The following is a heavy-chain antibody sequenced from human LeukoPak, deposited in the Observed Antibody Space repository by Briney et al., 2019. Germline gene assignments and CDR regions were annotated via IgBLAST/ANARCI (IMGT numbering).Heavy chain of an antibody. CDR2: ISSGSSTI. D-gene: IGHD3-10*01. CDR1: GFTFSTYS. Sequence: PGGSLRLSCAASGFTFSTYSINWVRQAPGKGLEWVSYISSGSSTIHYADSVKGRFTISRDNAKNSLYLQMNSLRDEDTAVYYCARDSLGDFLHFDYWGQGTLVTVSS. J-gene: IGHJ4*02. V-gene: IGHV3-48*02. CDR3: ARDSLGDFLHFDY.